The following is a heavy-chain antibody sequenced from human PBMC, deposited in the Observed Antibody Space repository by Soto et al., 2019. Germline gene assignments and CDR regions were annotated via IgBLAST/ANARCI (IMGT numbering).Heavy chain of an antibody. V-gene: IGHV4-38-2*01. Sequence: PSETLSLTCAGSGYSISSGYYWGWIRQPPGKGLEWIGSIYHSGSTYYNPSLKSRVTISVDTSKNQFSLKLSSVTAADTAVYYCARVKDYYDSSGYYLTDNWFDPWGQGTLVTVSS. CDR2: IYHSGST. CDR1: GYSISSGYY. D-gene: IGHD3-22*01. CDR3: ARVKDYYDSSGYYLTDNWFDP. J-gene: IGHJ5*02.